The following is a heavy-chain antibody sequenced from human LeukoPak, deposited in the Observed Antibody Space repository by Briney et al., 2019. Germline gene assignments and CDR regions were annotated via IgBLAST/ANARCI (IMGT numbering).Heavy chain of an antibody. Sequence: ASVKVSCKVSGYTLTELSMHWVRQAPGKGLEWMGGFDPEDGETIYAQKFQGRVTMTEDTSTDTAYMELSSLRSEDTAVYYCATGYSGSYYSDYWGQGTLSPSPQ. CDR3: ATGYSGSYYSDY. D-gene: IGHD1-26*01. J-gene: IGHJ4*02. V-gene: IGHV1-24*01. CDR1: GYTLTELS. CDR2: FDPEDGET.